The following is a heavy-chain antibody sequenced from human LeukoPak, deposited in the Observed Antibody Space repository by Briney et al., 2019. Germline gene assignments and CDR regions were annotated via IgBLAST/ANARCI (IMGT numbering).Heavy chain of an antibody. J-gene: IGHJ4*02. V-gene: IGHV3-33*06. CDR1: EFTFRSYW. CDR2: IWYDGSNK. D-gene: IGHD5-18*01. CDR3: AKDERGYSYGLIDY. Sequence: GGSLRLSCAASEFTFRSYWMSWVRQAPGKGLEWVAVIWYDGSNKYYADSVKGRFTISRDNSKNTLYLQMNSLRAEDTAVYYCAKDERGYSYGLIDYWGQGTLVTVSS.